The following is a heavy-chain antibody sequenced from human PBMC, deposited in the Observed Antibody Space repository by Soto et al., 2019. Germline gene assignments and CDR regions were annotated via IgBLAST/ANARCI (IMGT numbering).Heavy chain of an antibody. J-gene: IGHJ4*02. Sequence: ESGGGLVQPGGSLRLSCAASGFTFSDHYMDWVRQAPGKGLQWVGRTRNKADSYTTEYAASVKGRFTISRDDSKNSLYLQMNSLKTEDTAVYYCATGVVGAADYWGPGTLVTVSS. CDR2: TRNKADSYTT. V-gene: IGHV3-72*01. CDR3: ATGVVGAADY. CDR1: GFTFSDHY. D-gene: IGHD1-26*01.